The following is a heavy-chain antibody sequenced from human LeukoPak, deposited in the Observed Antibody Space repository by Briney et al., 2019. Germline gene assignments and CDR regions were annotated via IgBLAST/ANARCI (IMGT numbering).Heavy chain of an antibody. V-gene: IGHV3-48*03. CDR2: ISASAISI. Sequence: PGGSLRLSCPASGFTFSSYEMSWVRQAPGKGLEWISYISASAISIYYADSVKGRFTISRDNAKNSLFLQMNSLRADDTAVYYCARDEDHDAFDVWGQGTMVTVSS. CDR1: GFTFSSYE. J-gene: IGHJ3*01. CDR3: ARDEDHDAFDV.